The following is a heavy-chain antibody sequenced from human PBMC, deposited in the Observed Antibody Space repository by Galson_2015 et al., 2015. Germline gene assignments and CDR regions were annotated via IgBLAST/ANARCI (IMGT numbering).Heavy chain of an antibody. Sequence: SLRLSCAASGFTFSSYSMNWVRQAPGKGLEWVSSISSSSSYIYYADSVKGRFTISRDNAKNSLYLQMNSLRAEDTAVYYCARDFASSGYYSAMSGDAFDIWGQGTMVTVSS. CDR1: GFTFSSYS. V-gene: IGHV3-21*01. D-gene: IGHD3-22*01. J-gene: IGHJ3*02. CDR3: ARDFASSGYYSAMSGDAFDI. CDR2: ISSSSSYI.